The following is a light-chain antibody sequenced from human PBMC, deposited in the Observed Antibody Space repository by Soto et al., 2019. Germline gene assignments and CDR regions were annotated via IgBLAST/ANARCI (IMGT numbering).Light chain of an antibody. J-gene: IGLJ1*01. V-gene: IGLV2-18*01. Sequence: QSVLTQPPSVSGSPGQSVTISCTGTSSDVGSYNRVSWYQQPPGTAPKLMIYEVSNRPSGVPDRFSGSKSGNTASLTISGLQAEDEADYYCSLYTSSSTLGVFGIGTKVTVL. CDR1: SSDVGSYNR. CDR2: EVS. CDR3: SLYTSSSTLGV.